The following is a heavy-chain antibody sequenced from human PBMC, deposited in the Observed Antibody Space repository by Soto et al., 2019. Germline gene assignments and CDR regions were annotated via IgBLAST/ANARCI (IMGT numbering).Heavy chain of an antibody. V-gene: IGHV3-23*01. D-gene: IGHD3-10*01. J-gene: IGHJ4*02. Sequence: PGGSLRLSCAASGFTFSSYAMSWVRQAPGKGLEWVSAISGSGGSTYYADSVKGRFTISRDNSRNTLYLQMNSLRAEDTAVYYCAKFPGVTMVRVIFDYWGQGTLVTVSS. CDR3: AKFPGVTMVRVIFDY. CDR2: ISGSGGST. CDR1: GFTFSSYA.